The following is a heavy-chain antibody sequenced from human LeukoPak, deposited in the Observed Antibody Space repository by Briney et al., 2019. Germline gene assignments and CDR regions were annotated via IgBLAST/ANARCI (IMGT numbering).Heavy chain of an antibody. CDR2: ISGSGGST. Sequence: PGGSLRLSCAASGFTFSSYARSWGRQAPGKGLEWVSAISGSGGSTYYADSVKGRFTISRDNSKNTLYLQMNSLRAEDTAVYYCASSLLTVQGHAFDIWGQGTMVTVSS. J-gene: IGHJ3*02. CDR3: ASSLLTVQGHAFDI. V-gene: IGHV3-23*01. D-gene: IGHD3-9*01. CDR1: GFTFSSYA.